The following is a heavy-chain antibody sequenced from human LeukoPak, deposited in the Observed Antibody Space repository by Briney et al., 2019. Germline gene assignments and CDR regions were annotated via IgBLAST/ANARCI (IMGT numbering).Heavy chain of an antibody. CDR1: GDSFSGYH. V-gene: IGHV4-59*08. D-gene: IGHD4-17*01. CDR2: IYSSGST. J-gene: IGHJ6*04. Sequence: PSETLSLTCTVSGDSFSGYHWGWIRQPPGKGLECVGYIYSSGSTAYNPPLKSRLTISIDTSKNQFSLTLSSVTATDTAVYYCARHVYGKGMYVWGKGTTVTVSP. CDR3: ARHVYGKGMYV.